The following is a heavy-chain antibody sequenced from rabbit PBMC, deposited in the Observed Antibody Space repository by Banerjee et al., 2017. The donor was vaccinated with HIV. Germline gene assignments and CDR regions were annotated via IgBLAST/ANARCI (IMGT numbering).Heavy chain of an antibody. CDR3: VRGILGSSGSYTGWLDL. CDR2: IDPVFGST. Sequence: HLNESGGGLAQPGGSLKLSCKVSGFDFTKYYMNWVRQAPGKGLEWIGYIDPVFGSTDYANWVNGRFTISSHNAQNTLYLQLNSLTAADTATYFCVRGILGSSGSYTGWLDLWGPGTLVTVS. J-gene: IGHJ5*01. V-gene: IGHV1S7*01. D-gene: IGHD1-1*01. CDR1: GFDFTKYY.